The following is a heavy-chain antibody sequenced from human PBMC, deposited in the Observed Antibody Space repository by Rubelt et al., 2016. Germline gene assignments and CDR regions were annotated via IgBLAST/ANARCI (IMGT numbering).Heavy chain of an antibody. D-gene: IGHD2-8*01. Sequence: QVQLVQSGAEVKKPGASVKVSCKASGYTFTSYAMHWVRQAPGQRLEWMGWINAGNGNTNYSQKFPGRVTITRDTSASTAYRGLSSLGSEDTAVYYCARAQRIRLLMVYAPTFDYWGQGTLVTVSS. J-gene: IGHJ4*02. V-gene: IGHV1-3*01. CDR1: GYTFTSYA. CDR3: ARAQRIRLLMVYAPTFDY. CDR2: INAGNGNT.